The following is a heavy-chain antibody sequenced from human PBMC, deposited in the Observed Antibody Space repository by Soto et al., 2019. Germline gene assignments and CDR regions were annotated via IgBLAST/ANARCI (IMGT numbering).Heavy chain of an antibody. Sequence: EVQLVESGGGLVQPGGSLRLSCAASGFTFSSYWMTWVRQAPGKGLEWVANIKQDGSEKYYVDSVEGRLTISRDNAKNSLYLQMNRLRAEDTAVYYCARGWGIDPWGQGTLVTVSS. D-gene: IGHD2-8*02. V-gene: IGHV3-7*04. J-gene: IGHJ5*02. CDR1: GFTFSSYW. CDR2: IKQDGSEK. CDR3: ARGWGIDP.